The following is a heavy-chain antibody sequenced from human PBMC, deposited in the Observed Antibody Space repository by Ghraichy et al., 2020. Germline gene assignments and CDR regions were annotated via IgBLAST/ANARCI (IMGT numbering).Heavy chain of an antibody. Sequence: GGSLRLSCAASGFTFSSYSMNWVRQAPGKGLEWVSSISSSSSYIYYADSVKGRFTISRDNAKNSLYLQMNSLRVEDTAVYYCARHNGGPDAFDIWGQGTMVTVSS. CDR2: ISSSSSYI. D-gene: IGHD1-14*01. J-gene: IGHJ3*02. CDR3: ARHNGGPDAFDI. CDR1: GFTFSSYS. V-gene: IGHV3-21*01.